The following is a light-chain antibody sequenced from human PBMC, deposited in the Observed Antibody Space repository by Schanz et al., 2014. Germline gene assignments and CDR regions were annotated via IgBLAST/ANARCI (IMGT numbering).Light chain of an antibody. CDR1: SSDVGGYNY. J-gene: IGLJ2*01. CDR2: EVT. CDR3: CSSAGSTTVV. V-gene: IGLV2-8*01. Sequence: QSVLTQPPSASGSPGQSVTISCTGTSSDVGGYNYVSWYQQHTGRAPKLMIYEVTERPSGVPDRFSGSKSGNTASLTVSGLQAEDEADYYCCSSAGSTTVVFGGGTKLTVL.